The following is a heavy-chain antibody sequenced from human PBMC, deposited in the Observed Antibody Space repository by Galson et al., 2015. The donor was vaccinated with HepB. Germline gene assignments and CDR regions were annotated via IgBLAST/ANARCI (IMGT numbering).Heavy chain of an antibody. CDR1: GFTFSSYG. Sequence: SLRLSCAASGFTFSSYGMHWVRQAPGKGLEWVAVISYDGSNKYYADSVKGRFTISRDNSKNTLYLQMNSLRAEDAAVYYCAKDIAVAGRLSASRYYGMDVWGQGTTVAVSS. D-gene: IGHD6-19*01. J-gene: IGHJ6*02. V-gene: IGHV3-30*18. CDR2: ISYDGSNK. CDR3: AKDIAVAGRLSASRYYGMDV.